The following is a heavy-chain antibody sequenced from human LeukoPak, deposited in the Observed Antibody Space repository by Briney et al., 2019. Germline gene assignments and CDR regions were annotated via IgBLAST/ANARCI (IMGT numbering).Heavy chain of an antibody. CDR3: TRETSSRYFDY. V-gene: IGHV1-8*01. CDR2: MNPNSGRT. CDR1: GYTLTSYD. J-gene: IGHJ4*02. Sequence: GASVKDSCKASGYTLTSYDINWVRQATGQGLEWMGWMNPNSGRTGYAQNFQGRITITRNTSISTAYMELSSLRSEDTAVYYCTRETSSRYFDYWGQGTLVTVSS.